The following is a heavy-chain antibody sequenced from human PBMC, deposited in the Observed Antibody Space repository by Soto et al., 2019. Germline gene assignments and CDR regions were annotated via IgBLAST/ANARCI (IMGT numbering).Heavy chain of an antibody. CDR1: GFTFSNYA. CDR2: ISGGGGNT. Sequence: GGSLRLSCAASGFTFSNYAMRWVRQAPGKGLEWVSAISGGGGNTHYADSVEGRFTISRDNSKNTVYLQMNSLRAEDTAIYYCVKVVNYYMDVWGKGTTVTVSS. CDR3: VKVVNYYMDV. J-gene: IGHJ6*03. V-gene: IGHV3-23*01.